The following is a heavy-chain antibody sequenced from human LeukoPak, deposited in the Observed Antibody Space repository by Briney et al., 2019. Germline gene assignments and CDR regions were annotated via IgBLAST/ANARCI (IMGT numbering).Heavy chain of an antibody. CDR1: GFTVSSNY. CDR2: IYSGGST. D-gene: IGHD6-19*01. CDR3: AFSRIAVAGTQFDY. Sequence: GGSLRLSCAASGFTVSSNYMSWVSQAPGKGLERVSVIYSGGSTYYADSVKGRFTISRDNSKNTLYLQMNSLRAEDTAVYYCAFSRIAVAGTQFDYWGQGTLVTVSS. J-gene: IGHJ4*02. V-gene: IGHV3-66*01.